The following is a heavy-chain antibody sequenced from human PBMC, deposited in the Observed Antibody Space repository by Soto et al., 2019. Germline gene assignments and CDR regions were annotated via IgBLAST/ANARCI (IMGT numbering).Heavy chain of an antibody. CDR2: ISGSGGST. D-gene: IGHD2-2*01. V-gene: IGHV3-23*01. Sequence: PGGSLRLSCVASGFTFNSYVMSWARQAPGKGLEWVSVISGSGGSTYYADSVKGRFTISRDNSKNTLYLQMNSLRGEDTAVYYCANKYPYYYGMDVWGQGTTVTAP. J-gene: IGHJ6*02. CDR3: ANKYPYYYGMDV. CDR1: GFTFNSYV.